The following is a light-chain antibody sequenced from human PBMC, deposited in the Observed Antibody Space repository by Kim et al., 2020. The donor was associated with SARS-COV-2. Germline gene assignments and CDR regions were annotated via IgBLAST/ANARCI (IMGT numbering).Light chain of an antibody. CDR3: QTWGTGIHV. CDR1: SWHRSYA. V-gene: IGLV4-69*01. CDR2: LNSDGSH. J-gene: IGLJ1*01. Sequence: VTLTCTRSSWHRSYAIAWHQQQRXKGPRYLMKLNSDGSHSKGDGIPDRFSGSSSGAERYLTISSLQSXDEADYYCQTWGTGIHVFGTGTKVTVL.